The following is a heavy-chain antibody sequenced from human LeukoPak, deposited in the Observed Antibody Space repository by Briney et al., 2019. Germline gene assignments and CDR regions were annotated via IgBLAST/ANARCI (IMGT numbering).Heavy chain of an antibody. CDR2: VSGGGSGT. J-gene: IGHJ4*02. CDR1: GFTFDDYA. V-gene: IGHV3-23*01. CDR3: AKDLYTSRYACCFDY. D-gene: IGHD6-13*01. Sequence: RSLRLSCAASGFTFDDYAMHWVRQAPGKGLEWVSGVSGGGSGTYYADSVKGRFTISRDNSKNMLYLQMNSLRAEDTAVYYCAKDLYTSRYACCFDYWGQGTLVTVSS.